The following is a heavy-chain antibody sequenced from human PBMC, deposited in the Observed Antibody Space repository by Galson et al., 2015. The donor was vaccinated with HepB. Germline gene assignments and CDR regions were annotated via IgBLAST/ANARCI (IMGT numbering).Heavy chain of an antibody. CDR1: GYSFSSRA. V-gene: IGHV1-3*01. D-gene: IGHD2-2*01. CDR2: INADNGNT. J-gene: IGHJ4*02. CDR3: ARNSKNAFPTRDF. Sequence: SVKVSCKASGYSFSSRAIHWVRQAPGQSLEWLGWINADNGNTKYSQKFQDRVTITRDTSASTAYMELRSLTSEDTAIYYCARNSKNAFPTRDFWGQGTLVSVSS.